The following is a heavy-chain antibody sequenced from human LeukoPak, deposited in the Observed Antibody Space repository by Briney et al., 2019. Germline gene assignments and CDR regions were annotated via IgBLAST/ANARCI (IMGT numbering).Heavy chain of an antibody. CDR1: RHTFTDYY. CDR2: INPKSGGT. D-gene: IGHD6-6*01. V-gene: IGHV1-2*02. J-gene: IGHJ5*02. Sequence: ASVKVSCKPSRHTFTDYYIHWVRQAPGQGLEWMGWINPKSGGTKFAQKFQGRATMTRDTSISTVYMEMSGLTFDDTAMHYCAGLSNVAARPGWFDPWGQGTLVTVSS. CDR3: AGLSNVAARPGWFDP.